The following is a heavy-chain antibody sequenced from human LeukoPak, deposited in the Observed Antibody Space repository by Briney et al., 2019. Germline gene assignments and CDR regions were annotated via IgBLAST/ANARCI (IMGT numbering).Heavy chain of an antibody. Sequence: SETLSLTCAVYGGSFSGYYWSWIRQPPGKGLEWIGSIYYSGSTYYNPSLKSRVTISVDTSKNQFSLKLSSMTAADTAVYYCARHYSSGWDAFDIWGQGTMLTVSS. D-gene: IGHD6-19*01. J-gene: IGHJ3*02. CDR1: GGSFSGYY. CDR3: ARHYSSGWDAFDI. CDR2: IYYSGST. V-gene: IGHV4-34*01.